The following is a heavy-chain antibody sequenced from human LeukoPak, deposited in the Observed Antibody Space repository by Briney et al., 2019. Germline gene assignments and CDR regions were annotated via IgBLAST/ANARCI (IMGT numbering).Heavy chain of an antibody. V-gene: IGHV3-23*01. Sequence: PGGSLRFSCAASGFTFSSYAMSWVRQAPGKGLEWVSAISGSGGSTYYADSVKGRFTISRDNAKNSLYLQMNSLRAEDTALYYCAKDRGYSGYDRGYYFDYWGQGTLVTVSS. CDR1: GFTFSSYA. CDR2: ISGSGGST. J-gene: IGHJ4*02. CDR3: AKDRGYSGYDRGYYFDY. D-gene: IGHD5-12*01.